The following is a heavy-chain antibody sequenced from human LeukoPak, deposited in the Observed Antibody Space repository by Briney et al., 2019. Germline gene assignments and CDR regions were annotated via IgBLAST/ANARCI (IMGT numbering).Heavy chain of an antibody. Sequence: GGSLRLSCAASGFTFSSYDMSWVRQAPGKGLEWVSAISGSGSGTYYAESVKGRFIIPRDNSKNMLYLQMSSLRAEDTAVYYCAKDLSPAVAADWFDPWDQGTLVTVSS. CDR3: AKDLSPAVAADWFDP. V-gene: IGHV3-23*01. CDR1: GFTFSSYD. D-gene: IGHD6-25*01. J-gene: IGHJ5*02. CDR2: ISGSGSGT.